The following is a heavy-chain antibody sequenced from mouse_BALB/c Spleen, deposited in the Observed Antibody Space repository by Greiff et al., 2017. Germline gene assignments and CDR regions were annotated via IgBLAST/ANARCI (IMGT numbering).Heavy chain of an antibody. D-gene: IGHD4-1*01. Sequence: EVMLVESGGGLVKPGGSLKLSCAASGFTFSDYYMYWVRQTPEKRLEWVATISDGGSYTYYPDSVKGRFTISRDNAKNNLYLQMSSLKSEDTAMYYCARDRVLTGTGYFDYWGQGTTLTVSS. CDR2: ISDGGSYT. J-gene: IGHJ2*01. V-gene: IGHV5-4*02. CDR1: GFTFSDYY. CDR3: ARDRVLTGTGYFDY.